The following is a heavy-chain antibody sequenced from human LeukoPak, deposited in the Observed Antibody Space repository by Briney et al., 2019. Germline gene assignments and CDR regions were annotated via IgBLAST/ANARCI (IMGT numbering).Heavy chain of an antibody. CDR3: AKPSNYYGSATDAFDF. J-gene: IGHJ3*01. CDR2: IYYSGSA. V-gene: IGHV4-28*01. D-gene: IGHD3-10*01. Sequence: SETLSLTCAVSGYSISSSNWWGWIRQPAGKGLEWIGNIYYSGSAYYNPSLKSRVTISVDTSKNHFSLKLNSVTAADTAVYYCAKPSNYYGSATDAFDFWGQGTMVTVSS. CDR1: GYSISSSNW.